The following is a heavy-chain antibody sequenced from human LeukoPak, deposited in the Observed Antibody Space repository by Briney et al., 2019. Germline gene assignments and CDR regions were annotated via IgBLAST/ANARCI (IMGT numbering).Heavy chain of an antibody. J-gene: IGHJ3*02. CDR1: GYTFSGYE. CDR3: ARDSSSWYDAMDM. D-gene: IGHD6-13*01. V-gene: IGHV3-48*03. Sequence: GGSLRVSSVEPGYTFSGYEMNSGRQAPGKGLEWVSYISSSGSTTYYADSVKGRFTISRDNAKNSLYLQISSVRAEYTAVYYCARDSSSWYDAMDMWGQGTMVTVSS. CDR2: ISSSGSTT.